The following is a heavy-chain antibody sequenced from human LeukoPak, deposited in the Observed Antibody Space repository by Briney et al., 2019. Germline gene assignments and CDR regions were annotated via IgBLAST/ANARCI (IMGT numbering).Heavy chain of an antibody. Sequence: GGSLRLSCAASGFTVSSNYMSWVRQAPGKGLEWVSVIYSGGSTYYADSVKGRFTISRDNSKNTLYLQMNSLRAEDTAVYYCARSQYGSGSYYKDYYGMDGWGQGTTVTVSS. J-gene: IGHJ6*02. CDR1: GFTVSSNY. D-gene: IGHD3-10*01. V-gene: IGHV3-66*02. CDR3: ARSQYGSGSYYKDYYGMDG. CDR2: IYSGGST.